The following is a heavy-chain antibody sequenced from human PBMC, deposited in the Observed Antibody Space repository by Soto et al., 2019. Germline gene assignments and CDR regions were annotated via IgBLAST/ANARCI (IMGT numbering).Heavy chain of an antibody. CDR3: ARLEYSGYFQT. CDR2: IYYSGST. Sequence: SETLSLTCTVSGGSINSSSYFWGWVRQPPGKGLVWIGSIYYSGSTYYNPSLRSRVTISVDTSKNQFSLKLSSVTAEDTDVFYCARLEYSGYFQTWGQGSLVTVSS. CDR1: GGSINSSSYF. J-gene: IGHJ1*01. D-gene: IGHD6-6*01. V-gene: IGHV4-39*01.